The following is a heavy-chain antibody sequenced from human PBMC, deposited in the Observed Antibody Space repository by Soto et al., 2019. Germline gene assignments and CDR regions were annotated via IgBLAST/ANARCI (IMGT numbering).Heavy chain of an antibody. Sequence: QVQLVQSGAEVKKPGASVKVSCKASGYTFTSFNIHWVRQAPGQGLEWMGWISTASGKTEYSRKFQGRVTITRDTSASTAYMELSSLRSEDTAVYYCARGEDYWGQGALVTVSS. CDR1: GYTFTSFN. CDR2: ISTASGKT. V-gene: IGHV1-3*04. D-gene: IGHD1-26*01. J-gene: IGHJ4*02. CDR3: ARGEDY.